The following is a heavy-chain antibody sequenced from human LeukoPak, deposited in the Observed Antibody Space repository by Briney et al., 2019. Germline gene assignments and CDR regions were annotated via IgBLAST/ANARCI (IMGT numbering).Heavy chain of an antibody. CDR2: IYSGNST. J-gene: IGHJ6*02. Sequence: GGSLRLSCAASGFTFSNDGMSWVRQAPGKGLEWVSVIYSGNSTYYADSVKGRFTISRDNSKNTLYLQMNSLRAEDTAVYYCARDMAVWGQGTTVTVSS. CDR1: GFTFSNDG. V-gene: IGHV3-66*01. CDR3: ARDMAV.